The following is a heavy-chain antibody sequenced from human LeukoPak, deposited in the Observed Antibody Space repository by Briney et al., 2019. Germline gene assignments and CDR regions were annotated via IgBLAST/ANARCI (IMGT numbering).Heavy chain of an antibody. CDR3: VNDLARRGGY. CDR1: GIIFSDYW. J-gene: IGHJ4*02. Sequence: GGSLRHSCAVSGIIFSDYWMSWVRQAPGKGLEWVANIKHDSSEKYYVDSVKGRFTISRDNAKNSLYLQMNSLRAEDTAVYYCVNDLARRGGYSGQGTLVTVSA. V-gene: IGHV3-7*01. CDR2: IKHDSSEK.